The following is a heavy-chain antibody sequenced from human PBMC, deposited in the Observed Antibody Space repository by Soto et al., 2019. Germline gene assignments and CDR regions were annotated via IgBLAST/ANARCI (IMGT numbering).Heavy chain of an antibody. J-gene: IGHJ6*02. CDR3: ATLPRLDGMDV. CDR2: VYHTGST. CDR1: GYSVTSGSY. Sequence: SETLSLTCTVSGYSVTSGSYWGWFRQPPEKGLEWIGSVYHTGSTYYNPSLKSRVTLSVDTSKNQFSLKLSSVTAADTAVYFCATLPRLDGMDVWGQGTTVTVSS. D-gene: IGHD6-25*01. V-gene: IGHV4-38-2*02.